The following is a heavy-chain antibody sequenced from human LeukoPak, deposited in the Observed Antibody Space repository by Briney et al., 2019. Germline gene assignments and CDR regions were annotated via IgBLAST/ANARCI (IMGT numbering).Heavy chain of an antibody. Sequence: GGSLRLSCAAPGFTFSSYWMSWVRQAPGKGLEWVANIKQDGSEKYYVDSVKGRFTISRDNAKNPLYLQMNSLRAEDTAVYYCAREDYDFWSGYYNGMDVWGQGTTVTVSS. CDR1: GFTFSSYW. J-gene: IGHJ6*02. V-gene: IGHV3-7*01. CDR3: AREDYDFWSGYYNGMDV. CDR2: IKQDGSEK. D-gene: IGHD3-3*01.